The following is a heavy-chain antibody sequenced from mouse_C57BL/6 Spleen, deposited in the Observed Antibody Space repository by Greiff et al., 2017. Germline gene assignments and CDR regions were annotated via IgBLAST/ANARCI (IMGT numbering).Heavy chain of an antibody. CDR3: TVTTVVDSYYFDY. D-gene: IGHD1-1*01. CDR2: IDPETGGT. CDR1: GYTFTDYE. V-gene: IGHV1-15*01. J-gene: IGHJ2*01. Sequence: VQLQQSGAELVRPGASVTLSCKASGYTFTDYEMHWVKQTPVHGLEWIGAIDPETGGTAYNQKFKGKAILTADKSSSTAYMELRSLTSEDSAVYYCTVTTVVDSYYFDYWGQGTTLTVSS.